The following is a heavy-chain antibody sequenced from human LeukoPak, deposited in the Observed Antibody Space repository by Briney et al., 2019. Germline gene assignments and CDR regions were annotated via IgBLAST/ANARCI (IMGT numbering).Heavy chain of an antibody. V-gene: IGHV3-23*01. D-gene: IGHD3-16*01. CDR3: AKWPEGAMDYFDY. Sequence: GSLRLSCAASGFSFSSYAMTWARQAPVKGLEWVSAISGDGTRTYYADSVKGRFTISRDNSKNTLYLEMSSLRVEDTAIYYCAKWPEGAMDYFDYWGQGTLVTVSS. J-gene: IGHJ4*02. CDR2: ISGDGTRT. CDR1: GFSFSSYA.